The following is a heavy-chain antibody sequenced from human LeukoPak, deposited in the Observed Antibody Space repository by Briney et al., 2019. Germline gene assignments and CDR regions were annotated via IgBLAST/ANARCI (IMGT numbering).Heavy chain of an antibody. CDR2: IFGSGGST. CDR3: AKTTTGYSSGRFPGWPVDY. D-gene: IGHD6-19*01. Sequence: PGGSLRLSCAASGFTFSSYAMYWVRQAPGKGLEWGSGIFGSGGSTHYADSVKRRFTISRDNSKNTVYLQMNSLRAEDTAVYYCAKTTTGYSSGRFPGWPVDYWGQGTLVTVSS. CDR1: GFTFSSYA. J-gene: IGHJ4*02. V-gene: IGHV3-23*01.